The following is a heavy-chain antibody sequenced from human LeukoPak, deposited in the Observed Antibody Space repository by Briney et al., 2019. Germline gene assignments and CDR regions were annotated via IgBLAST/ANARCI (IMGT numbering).Heavy chain of an antibody. CDR1: GYTFTSYD. CDR3: ARRVAVAGPIRQKKYSCYSYMDV. CDR2: MNPQSGNT. V-gene: IGHV1-8*01. J-gene: IGHJ6*03. D-gene: IGHD6-19*01. Sequence: ASVKVSCKSSGYTFTSYDINGVRQATGRGLEWMGWMNPQSGNTGYAQKLQDRVTMHRNTPIRTAYVALSSLICEDAAVYYCARRVAVAGPIRQKKYSCYSYMDVWGKGTTVTVSS.